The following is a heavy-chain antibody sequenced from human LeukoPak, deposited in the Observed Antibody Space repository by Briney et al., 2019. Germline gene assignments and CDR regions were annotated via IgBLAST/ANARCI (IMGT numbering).Heavy chain of an antibody. CDR2: IRSKANSYAT. D-gene: IGHD3-22*01. Sequence: PGGSLRLSCAASGFTFSGSAMHWVRQASGKGLEWVGRIRSKANSYATAYAASVKGRFTISRDDSKNTAYLQMNSPKTEDTAVYYCTRGLGYYYDSSGYRTPHWGQGTLVTVSS. J-gene: IGHJ4*02. CDR3: TRGLGYYYDSSGYRTPH. V-gene: IGHV3-73*01. CDR1: GFTFSGSA.